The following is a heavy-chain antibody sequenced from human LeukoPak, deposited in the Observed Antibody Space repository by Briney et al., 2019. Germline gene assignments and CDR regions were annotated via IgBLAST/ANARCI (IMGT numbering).Heavy chain of an antibody. Sequence: GGSLRLSCGASGFTFSNYAMIWVRQAPGKGLEWVSAISGSDISTFYADFVKGRFIISRDNSKSTLYLQMNSLRAEDTALYYCAKQSTVSGGGFDYWGLRTLVTVSS. V-gene: IGHV3-23*01. CDR1: GFTFSNYA. CDR2: ISGSDIST. J-gene: IGHJ4*02. D-gene: IGHD4-17*01. CDR3: AKQSTVSGGGFDY.